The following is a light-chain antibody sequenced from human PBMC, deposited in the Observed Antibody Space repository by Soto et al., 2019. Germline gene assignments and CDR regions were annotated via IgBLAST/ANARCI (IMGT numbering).Light chain of an antibody. CDR1: QSISSW. V-gene: IGKV1-5*01. CDR3: QQYSSYSPLA. Sequence: IQLIPSPPTLSASVEDIDPIARRTSQSISSWLAWYQQKPGKAPKLLIYDAYSLESGTPSRFSGRRSGTEFTLTIASVQPEDFATYCCQQYSSYSPLAFGGGTKVDIK. CDR2: DAY. J-gene: IGKJ4*01.